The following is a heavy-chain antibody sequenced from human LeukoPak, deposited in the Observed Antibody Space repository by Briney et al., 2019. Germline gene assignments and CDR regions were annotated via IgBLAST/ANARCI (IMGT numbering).Heavy chain of an antibody. CDR1: RFTFSRYD. Sequence: QPGGSLRLSCAASRFTFSRYDMHWVRQATGKGLEWVSAIGTVGDPYYPGSVKGRFTISRENAKNSLYLQMNSLRAGDTAVYYCARGFLGDAFDIWGQGTMVTVSS. V-gene: IGHV3-13*05. D-gene: IGHD3-3*01. CDR3: ARGFLGDAFDI. CDR2: IGTVGDP. J-gene: IGHJ3*02.